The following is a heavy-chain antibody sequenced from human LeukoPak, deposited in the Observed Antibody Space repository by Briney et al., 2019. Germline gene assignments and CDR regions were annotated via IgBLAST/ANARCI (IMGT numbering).Heavy chain of an antibody. CDR2: IHPTDFDT. CDR1: GYSFTSDW. D-gene: IGHD1-26*01. V-gene: IGHV5-51*01. CDR3: ARGSGGRYVAFDV. Sequence: GESLKISCKGYGYSFTSDWIGWVRQMPGKGLEWMGIIHPTDFDTRYSPSFQGQVTISADKSISTTYLQWNSLKASDTAMYYCARGSGGRYVAFDVWGQGTMVTVSS. J-gene: IGHJ3*01.